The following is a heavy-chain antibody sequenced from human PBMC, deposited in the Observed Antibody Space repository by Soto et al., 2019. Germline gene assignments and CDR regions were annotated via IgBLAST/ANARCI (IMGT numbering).Heavy chain of an antibody. CDR2: IKNKPNNYAT. V-gene: IGHV3-73*01. CDR3: RRLGNAEGDTMDV. Sequence: EVQLVESGGGLVQPGGSLKLSCAASGFTFSDSAIHWVRQASGKGLEWLGRIKNKPNNYATAYAASVKGRFTISRDDSRPTPFRLMTSPKATDTAVYFCRRLGNAEGDTMDVWGKGTTVTVSS. CDR1: GFTFSDSA. D-gene: IGHD1-26*01. J-gene: IGHJ6*03.